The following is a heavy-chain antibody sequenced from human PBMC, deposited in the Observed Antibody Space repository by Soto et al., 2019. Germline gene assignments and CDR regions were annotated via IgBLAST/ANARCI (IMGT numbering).Heavy chain of an antibody. D-gene: IGHD6-19*01. CDR2: ISGDGGST. CDR1: GFTFDDYA. CDR3: TKDIGSIAVAGQLDY. Sequence: GGSLRLSCAASGFTFDDYAMHWVRQAPGKGLEWVSLISGDGGSTYDAYSVKGRFTISRDNSKNSLYLQMNSLRTEDAALYYCTKDIGSIAVAGQLDYWGQGTLVTVSS. V-gene: IGHV3-43*02. J-gene: IGHJ4*02.